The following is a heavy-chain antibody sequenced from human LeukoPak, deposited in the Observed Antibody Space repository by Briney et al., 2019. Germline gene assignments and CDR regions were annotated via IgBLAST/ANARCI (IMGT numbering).Heavy chain of an antibody. CDR1: GFTFTRYA. Sequence: GGSLRLSCVASGFTFTRYAMTWVRQAPGKGLEWVSSISGSGGSTHYADSVTGRFTISRDNSKNTLYLQMNSLRAEDTAVYYCARGYSGTYRVDYWGQGTLVTVSS. CDR2: ISGSGGST. CDR3: ARGYSGTYRVDY. J-gene: IGHJ4*02. V-gene: IGHV3-23*01. D-gene: IGHD1-26*01.